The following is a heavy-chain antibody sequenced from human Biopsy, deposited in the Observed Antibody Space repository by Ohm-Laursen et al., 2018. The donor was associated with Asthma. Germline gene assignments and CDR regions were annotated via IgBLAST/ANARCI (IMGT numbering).Heavy chain of an antibody. CDR2: IYKSGQV. CDR1: GGSISSNFYY. D-gene: IGHD1-26*01. CDR3: ARQKLVAAEGPFEV. J-gene: IGHJ3*01. V-gene: IGHV4-39*01. Sequence: PPGTLSLTCTVSGGSISSNFYYWGWIRQPPGKGLEWIGNIYKSGQVYYNLSLKSRVTISVDTSKNQFSLQLRSVTAADTAVYYCARQKLVAAEGPFEVWGQGTMVIVSS.